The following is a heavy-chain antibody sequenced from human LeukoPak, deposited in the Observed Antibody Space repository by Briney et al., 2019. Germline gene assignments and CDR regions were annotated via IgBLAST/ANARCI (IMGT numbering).Heavy chain of an antibody. CDR2: INHSGST. Sequence: SETLSLTCAVYGGSFGGYYWSWIRQPPGKGLEWIGEINHSGSTNYNPSLKSRVTISVDTSKNQFSLKLSSVTAADTAVYYCARGPYRGFDYWGQGTLVTVSS. J-gene: IGHJ4*02. CDR3: ARGPYRGFDY. CDR1: GGSFGGYY. V-gene: IGHV4-34*01. D-gene: IGHD1-14*01.